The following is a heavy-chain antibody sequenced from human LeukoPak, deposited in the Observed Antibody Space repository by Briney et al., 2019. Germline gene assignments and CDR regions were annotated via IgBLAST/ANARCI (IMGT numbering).Heavy chain of an antibody. Sequence: PSETLSLTCTVSGGSISPYYWSWIRQSPGKGLEWIGYIYYSGSTTYNPSLKSRVIMSVDTSKNQLSLKLSSVTAADTAVYYCASRPIPVDIFDSWGQGTLVTVSS. V-gene: IGHV4-59*08. CDR3: ASRPIPVDIFDS. J-gene: IGHJ4*02. CDR2: IYYSGST. CDR1: GGSISPYY. D-gene: IGHD6-19*01.